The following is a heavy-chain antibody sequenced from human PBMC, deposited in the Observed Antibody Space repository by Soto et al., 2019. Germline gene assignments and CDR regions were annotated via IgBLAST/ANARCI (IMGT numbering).Heavy chain of an antibody. CDR1: GFTFSHYA. D-gene: IGHD1-7*01. J-gene: IGHJ5*02. CDR2: ISYDRSKK. V-gene: IGHV3-30-3*01. CDR3: ARDVAGKNYVDP. Sequence: QAQLVESGGGVVQPGRSLRLSCAASGFTFSHYAMHWVRQAPGKGLEWVAIISYDRSKKYYGDSVKGRFTISRDNSKNTLYLQMNSLRVEDTAVYYCARDVAGKNYVDPWGQGTPVTVSS.